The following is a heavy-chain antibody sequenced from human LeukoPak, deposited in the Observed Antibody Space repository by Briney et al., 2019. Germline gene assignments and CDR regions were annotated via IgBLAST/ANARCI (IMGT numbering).Heavy chain of an antibody. CDR3: ARSSGWYPPYYYYGMDV. V-gene: IGHV4-59*08. D-gene: IGHD6-19*01. CDR2: IYYSGST. CDR1: GGSISSYY. Sequence: SETLSLTCTVSGGSISSYYWSWIRQPPGKGLEWIGYIYYSGSTNYNPPLKSRVTISVDTSKNQFSLKLSSVTAADTAVYYCARSSGWYPPYYYYGMDVWGQGTTVTVSS. J-gene: IGHJ6*02.